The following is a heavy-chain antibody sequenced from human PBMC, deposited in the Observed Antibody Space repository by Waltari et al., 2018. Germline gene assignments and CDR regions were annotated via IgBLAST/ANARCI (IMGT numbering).Heavy chain of an antibody. D-gene: IGHD2-15*01. Sequence: QLQLQESGPGLVKPSETLSLTCTVSGGSLSRRSYYWGWTRQPPGKGLEWLGGIYYSGSTYYNPSLKSRVTISVDTSKNQFSLKLSSVTAADTAVYYCARLEVVAADFDYWGQGTLVTVSS. J-gene: IGHJ4*02. V-gene: IGHV4-39*07. CDR3: ARLEVVAADFDY. CDR2: IYYSGST. CDR1: GGSLSRRSYY.